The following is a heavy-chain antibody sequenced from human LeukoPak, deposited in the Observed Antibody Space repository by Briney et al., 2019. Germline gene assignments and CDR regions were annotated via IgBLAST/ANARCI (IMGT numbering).Heavy chain of an antibody. V-gene: IGHV4-4*07. CDR3: AGRDH. Sequence: SETLSLTCTVSGGSISGYYWSWIRQPAGKGLEWIGRIYTSGSTNYNPSLKSRVTISVDKSKNQLSLKLSSVTAADSAVYYCAGRDHWGQGILVTVSS. CDR1: GGSISGYY. CDR2: IYTSGST. J-gene: IGHJ5*02.